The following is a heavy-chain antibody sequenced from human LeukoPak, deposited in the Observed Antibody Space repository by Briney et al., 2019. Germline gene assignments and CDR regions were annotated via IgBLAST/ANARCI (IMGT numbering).Heavy chain of an antibody. V-gene: IGHV3-53*01. CDR1: GITFRNYW. Sequence: GGSLRLSCAASGITFRNYWMSWVRQAPGKGLEWVSVIYSGGSTYYADSVKGRFTISRDNSKNTLYLQMNSLRAEDTAVYYCARGLGTAATYWGQGTLVTVSS. J-gene: IGHJ4*02. D-gene: IGHD1-26*01. CDR3: ARGLGTAATY. CDR2: IYSGGST.